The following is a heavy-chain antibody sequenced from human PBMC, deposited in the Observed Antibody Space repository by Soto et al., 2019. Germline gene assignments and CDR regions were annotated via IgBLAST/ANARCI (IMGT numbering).Heavy chain of an antibody. V-gene: IGHV4-39*01. Sequence: SETLSLTCTVSGGSISSSSYYWGWIRQPPGKGLEWIGSIYYSGSTYYNPSLKSRVTISVDTSKNQFSLQLNSVTPEDTAVYYCARAVGLLWFGEPDPFYMDVWGKGTTVTVSS. D-gene: IGHD3-10*01. CDR1: GGSISSSSYY. CDR3: ARAVGLLWFGEPDPFYMDV. CDR2: IYYSGST. J-gene: IGHJ6*03.